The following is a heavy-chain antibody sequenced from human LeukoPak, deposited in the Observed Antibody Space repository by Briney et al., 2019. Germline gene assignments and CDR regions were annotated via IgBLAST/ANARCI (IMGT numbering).Heavy chain of an antibody. CDR3: ARFSSGWFYFDY. J-gene: IGHJ4*02. Sequence: PSGTLSLTCAVSGGSISSSNWWSWVRQPPGKGLEWIGEIYHSGSAYYNASLKSRVTISVDTSKNHFSLKVSSVTAADTAIYYCARFSSGWFYFDYWGQGTLVTVSS. D-gene: IGHD6-19*01. CDR2: IYHSGSA. CDR1: GGSISSSNW. V-gene: IGHV4-4*02.